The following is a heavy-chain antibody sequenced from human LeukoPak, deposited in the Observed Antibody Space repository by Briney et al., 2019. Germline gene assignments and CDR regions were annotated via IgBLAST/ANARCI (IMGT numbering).Heavy chain of an antibody. Sequence: SETLSLTCTVSGGSISSYYWSWIRQPPGKGLEWIGYIYYSGSTNYNPSLKSRVTISVDTSKNQFSLKLSSVTAADTAVYYCARGDGYSSSWYPIINYYMDVWGKETTVTISS. CDR3: ARGDGYSSSWYPIINYYMDV. CDR1: GGSISSYY. D-gene: IGHD6-13*01. V-gene: IGHV4-59*01. CDR2: IYYSGST. J-gene: IGHJ6*03.